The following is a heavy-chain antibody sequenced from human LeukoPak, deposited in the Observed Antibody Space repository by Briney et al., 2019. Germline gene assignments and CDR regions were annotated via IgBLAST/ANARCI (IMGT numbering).Heavy chain of an antibody. J-gene: IGHJ4*02. CDR2: IHPSGSST. CDR3: ARMDMDTAMVTNYLDH. Sequence: ASVKISCKASGYTFTNNYMHWMRQAPGQGLEWMGVIHPSGSSTNYAQKFQGRDTMTKDTSASTVYIELSSLRSEDTAVYYCARMDMDTAMVTNYLDHWGQGTLVTVSS. CDR1: GYTFTNNY. V-gene: IGHV1-46*01. D-gene: IGHD5-18*01.